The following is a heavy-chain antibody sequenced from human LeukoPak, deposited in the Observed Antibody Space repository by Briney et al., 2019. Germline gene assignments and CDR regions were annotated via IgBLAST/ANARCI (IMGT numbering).Heavy chain of an antibody. CDR3: ARYSGSYYYPPAWDL. Sequence: PGGSPRLSCAASGFTLSSYAMTWVRQAPGKGLEWVSATSTSGGSAYYADSVKGRFTISRDNSKNTLYLQMDSLRADDTAVYYCARYSGSYYYPPAWDLWGQGTLVTVSS. V-gene: IGHV3-23*01. CDR2: TSTSGGSA. CDR1: GFTLSSYA. J-gene: IGHJ4*02. D-gene: IGHD1-26*01.